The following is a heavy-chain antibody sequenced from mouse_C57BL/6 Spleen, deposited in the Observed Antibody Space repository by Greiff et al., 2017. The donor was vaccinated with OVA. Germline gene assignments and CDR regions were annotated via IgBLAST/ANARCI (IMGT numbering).Heavy chain of an antibody. CDR3: ARLYYGSSYDYFDY. V-gene: IGHV5-6*01. Sequence: VQLKESGGDLVKPGGSLKLSCAASGFTFSSYGMSWVRQTPDKRLEWVATISSGGSYTYYPDSVKGRFTISRDNAKNTLYLQMSSLKSEDTAMYYCARLYYGSSYDYFDYWGQGTTLTVSS. CDR1: GFTFSSYG. J-gene: IGHJ2*01. CDR2: ISSGGSYT. D-gene: IGHD1-1*01.